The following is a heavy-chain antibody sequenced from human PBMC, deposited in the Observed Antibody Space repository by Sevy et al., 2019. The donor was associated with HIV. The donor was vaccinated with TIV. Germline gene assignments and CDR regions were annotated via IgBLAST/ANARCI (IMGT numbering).Heavy chain of an antibody. Sequence: GGSLRLSCTSSGFTFGDYAMSWFRQAPGKGLEWVAFIRRNSHEPYGGTTEYAGSVKGRFTNSRNDSKDIAYLQMNSLKTEDTAVYYCTRSLATADTPEYYFDYWGQGILVTVSS. J-gene: IGHJ4*02. CDR1: GFTFGDYA. D-gene: IGHD5-12*01. V-gene: IGHV3-49*03. CDR2: IRRNSHEPYGGTT. CDR3: TRSLATADTPEYYFDY.